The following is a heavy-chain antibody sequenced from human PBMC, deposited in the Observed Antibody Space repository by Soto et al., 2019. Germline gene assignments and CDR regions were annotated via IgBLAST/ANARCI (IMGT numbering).Heavy chain of an antibody. J-gene: IGHJ6*02. CDR1: GFTFSSYG. CDR2: ISYDGSNK. D-gene: IGHD1-26*01. Sequence: SGGSLRLSCAASGFTFSSYGMHWVRQAPGKGLEWVAVISYDGSNKYYADSVKGRFTISRDNSKNTLYLQMNSLRAEDTAVYYCAKDFWAGSPYYYYYGMDVWGQGTTVTVSS. V-gene: IGHV3-30*18. CDR3: AKDFWAGSPYYYYYGMDV.